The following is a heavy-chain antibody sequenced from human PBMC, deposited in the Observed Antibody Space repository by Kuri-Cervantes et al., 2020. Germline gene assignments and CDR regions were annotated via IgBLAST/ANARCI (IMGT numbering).Heavy chain of an antibody. CDR1: GFTFSSYS. Sequence: GESLKIPCAASGFTFSSYSMNWVRQAPGKGLEWVSYISSSSSTIYYADSVKGRFTISRDNSKNTLYLQMNSLRAEDTAVYYCAKDRLYGMDVWGQGTTVTVSS. V-gene: IGHV3-48*01. CDR2: ISSSSSTI. CDR3: AKDRLYGMDV. J-gene: IGHJ6*02.